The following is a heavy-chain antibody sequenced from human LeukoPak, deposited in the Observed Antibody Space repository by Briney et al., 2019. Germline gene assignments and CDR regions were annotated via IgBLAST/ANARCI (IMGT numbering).Heavy chain of an antibody. V-gene: IGHV3-9*01. J-gene: IGHJ4*02. CDR2: IGWNSGSI. D-gene: IGHD5-24*01. Sequence: GGSLRLSCAASGFTFDDCAMHWVRQAPGKGLEWVSTIGWNSGSIGYADSVKGRFTISRDNAKNSLYLQMNSLRAEDTAFYYCAKDGRWLQLEYYFDYWGQGTLVTVSS. CDR3: AKDGRWLQLEYYFDY. CDR1: GFTFDDCA.